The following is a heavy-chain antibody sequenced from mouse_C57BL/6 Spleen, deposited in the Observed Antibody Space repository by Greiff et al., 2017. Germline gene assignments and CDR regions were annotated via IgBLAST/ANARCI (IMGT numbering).Heavy chain of an antibody. CDR3: ARSWMVTTVVGDWYFDV. CDR2: INPNNGGT. V-gene: IGHV1-18*01. CDR1: GYTFTDYN. Sequence: VQLQQSGPELVKPGASVKIPCKASGYTFTDYNMDWVKQSHGKSLEWIGDINPNNGGTIYNQKFKGKATLTVNKSSSTAYMELRSLTSEDTAVYYCARSWMVTTVVGDWYFDVWGTGTTVTVSS. J-gene: IGHJ1*03. D-gene: IGHD1-1*01.